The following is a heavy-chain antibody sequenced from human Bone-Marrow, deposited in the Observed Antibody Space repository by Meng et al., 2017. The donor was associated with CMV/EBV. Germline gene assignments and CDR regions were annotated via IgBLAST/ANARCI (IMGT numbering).Heavy chain of an antibody. J-gene: IGHJ4*02. CDR3: ARAPASDRFDF. CDR2: INPNTGVT. Sequence: WKASGYTFTGYYIHWVRQAPGQSLEWMGCINPNTGVTNYAQKFQGRVTMTRDTSITTAYMELNRLRSDDTAMYYCARAPASDRFDFWGQGTLVTVSS. CDR1: GYTFTGYY. D-gene: IGHD2-2*01. V-gene: IGHV1-2*02.